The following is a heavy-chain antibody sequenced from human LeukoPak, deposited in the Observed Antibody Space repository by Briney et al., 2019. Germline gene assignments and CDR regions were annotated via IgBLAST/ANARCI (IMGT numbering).Heavy chain of an antibody. Sequence: GAPVKVSCKASGYTFTSYYMHWVRQAPGQGLEWMGIINPSGGSTSYAQKFQGRVTMTRDTSTSTVYMELSSLRSEDTAVYYCARESTDEYYFDYWGQGTLVTVSS. CDR2: INPSGGST. CDR1: GYTFTSYY. CDR3: ARESTDEYYFDY. V-gene: IGHV1-46*01. J-gene: IGHJ4*02.